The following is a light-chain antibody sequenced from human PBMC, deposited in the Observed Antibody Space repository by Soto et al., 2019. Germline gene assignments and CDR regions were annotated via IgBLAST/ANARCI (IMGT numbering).Light chain of an antibody. Sequence: SALTQPASVSGSPGQSITISCTGTSSDVGDYNYVSWYQQHPGKAPKLMIYDVTNRPSGVSNRFSASKSGNTASLTISGLQAEDEADYFCSSYTSSLYVFGTGTKVTVL. CDR1: SSDVGDYNY. CDR3: SSYTSSLYV. CDR2: DVT. J-gene: IGLJ1*01. V-gene: IGLV2-14*01.